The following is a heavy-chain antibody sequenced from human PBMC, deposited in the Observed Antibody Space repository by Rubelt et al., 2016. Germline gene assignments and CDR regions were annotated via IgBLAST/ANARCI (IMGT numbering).Heavy chain of an antibody. D-gene: IGHD6-19*01. CDR2: INHSGST. Sequence: QVQLQQWGAGLLKPSETLSLTCAVYGGSFSGYYWSWIRQPPGTGLEWIGEINHSGSTNYNPSLKSRVTIAVDTSKNQFARKRSSVTAADTAVYYCARGDQQWLAHLDYWGQGTLVTVSS. CDR3: ARGDQQWLAHLDY. V-gene: IGHV4-34*01. CDR1: GGSFSGYY. J-gene: IGHJ4*02.